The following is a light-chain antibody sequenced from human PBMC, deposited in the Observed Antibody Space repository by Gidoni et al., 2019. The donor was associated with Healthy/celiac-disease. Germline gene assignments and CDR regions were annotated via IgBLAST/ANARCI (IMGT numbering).Light chain of an antibody. CDR3: QQYYSTPWT. Sequence: DIVMTQSPDSLAVSLGERATINCKSSQSVLYSSNNKNYLAWYQQKPGQPHKLIYWASTRESGVPDRFSGSGSGTDFTLTISSLQAEDVAVYYCQQYYSTPWTFXQXTKLXIK. V-gene: IGKV4-1*01. CDR1: QSVLYSSNNKNY. CDR2: WAS. J-gene: IGKJ2*02.